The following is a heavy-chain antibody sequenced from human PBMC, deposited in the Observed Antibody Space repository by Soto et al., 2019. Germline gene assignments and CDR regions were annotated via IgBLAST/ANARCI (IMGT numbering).Heavy chain of an antibody. V-gene: IGHV3-23*01. CDR2: ISGSGGST. Sequence: EVQLLESGGGLVQPGGSLRLSCAASGFTFSSYAMSWVRQAPGKGLEWVSAISGSGGSTYYADSVKGRFTISRDNSKNTLYLQMNSLRAEDTAVYYCAKEVGAPAANIYLPDYWGQGTLVTVSS. J-gene: IGHJ4*02. CDR3: AKEVGAPAANIYLPDY. CDR1: GFTFSSYA. D-gene: IGHD2-2*01.